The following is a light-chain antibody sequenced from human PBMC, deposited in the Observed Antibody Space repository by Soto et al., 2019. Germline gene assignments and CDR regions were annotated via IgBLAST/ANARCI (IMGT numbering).Light chain of an antibody. CDR2: VNGDGRH. CDR3: QTWGTGVQV. V-gene: IGLV4-69*01. Sequence: QLVLTQSPSASASLGASVKLTCTLNSGHTTYAIAWHQQQPEKGPRYLMKVNGDGRHNKGDGIPDRFSGSSSGAERYLTISSLLSEDEGDYYCQTWGTGVQVFGGGTQLTVL. J-gene: IGLJ3*02. CDR1: SGHTTYA.